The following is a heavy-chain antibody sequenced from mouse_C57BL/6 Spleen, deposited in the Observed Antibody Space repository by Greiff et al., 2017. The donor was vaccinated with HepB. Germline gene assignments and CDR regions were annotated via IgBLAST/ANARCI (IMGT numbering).Heavy chain of an antibody. CDR3: ARWGYYYGSSYFDY. J-gene: IGHJ2*01. CDR2: IRNKANGYTT. D-gene: IGHD1-1*01. CDR1: GFTFTDYY. Sequence: EVQGVESGGGLVQPGGSLSLSCAASGFTFTDYYMSWVRQPPGKALEWLGFIRNKANGYTTEYSASVKGRFTISRDNSQSILYLQMNALRAEDSATYYCARWGYYYGSSYFDYWGQGTTLTVSS. V-gene: IGHV7-3*01.